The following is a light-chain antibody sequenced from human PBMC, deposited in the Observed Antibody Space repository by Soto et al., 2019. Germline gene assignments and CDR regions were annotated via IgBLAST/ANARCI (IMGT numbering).Light chain of an antibody. CDR1: SSDVGGYNY. Sequence: QSALTQPPSASGSPGQSVTISCAGTSSDVGGYNYVSWYQQHPGKAPKLMIYEISKRPSGDPDRFSGSKSGNTASLTGTGFQAVDEADYYCSSYAASNNFGVFGSGTKVTVL. J-gene: IGLJ1*01. CDR3: SSYAASNNFGV. CDR2: EIS. V-gene: IGLV2-8*01.